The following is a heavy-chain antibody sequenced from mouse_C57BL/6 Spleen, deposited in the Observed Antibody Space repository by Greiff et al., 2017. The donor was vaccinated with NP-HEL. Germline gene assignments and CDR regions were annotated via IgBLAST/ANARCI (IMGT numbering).Heavy chain of an antibody. CDR1: GYTFTSYW. CDR3: GRFDSNYAGFFAY. Sequence: VKLQQPGAELVRPGSSVKLSCKASGYTFTSYWMHWVKQRPIQGLEWIGNIDPSDSETHYNQKFKDKATLTVDKSSRTAYIQLSSLTSEDSTVYYCGRFDSNYAGFFAYWGQGTLVTVSA. D-gene: IGHD2-5*01. J-gene: IGHJ3*01. CDR2: IDPSDSET. V-gene: IGHV1-52*01.